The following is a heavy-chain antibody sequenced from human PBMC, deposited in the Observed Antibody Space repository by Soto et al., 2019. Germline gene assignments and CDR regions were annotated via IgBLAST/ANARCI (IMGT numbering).Heavy chain of an antibody. CDR1: GFTFSSYA. CDR3: AKRSSSSQFDY. V-gene: IGHV3-23*01. CDR2: ISGSDDST. D-gene: IGHD6-6*01. J-gene: IGHJ4*02. Sequence: EVQLLESGGGLVQPGESLRLSCAASGFTFSSYAMSWVRQAPGKGLEWVSVISGSDDSTYYADSVKGRFTISRDNSKNTLYLQMNSLRAEDTAVYYCAKRSSSSQFDYWGQGTLVTVSS.